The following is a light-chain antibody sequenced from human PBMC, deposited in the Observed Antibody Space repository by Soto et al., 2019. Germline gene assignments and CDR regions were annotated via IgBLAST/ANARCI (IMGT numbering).Light chain of an antibody. V-gene: IGKV3-20*01. CDR3: QQYRDLPQT. J-gene: IGKJ1*01. CDR1: QSVSSNY. Sequence: EIVLTQSPGTLSLSPGERATLSCRASQSVSSNYLAWYQQKPGQAPRLLIYNSSTRATGIPDRCSGSGSGTDFTLTISILEPEDFALYYWQQYRDLPQTFGQGTQVEIK. CDR2: NSS.